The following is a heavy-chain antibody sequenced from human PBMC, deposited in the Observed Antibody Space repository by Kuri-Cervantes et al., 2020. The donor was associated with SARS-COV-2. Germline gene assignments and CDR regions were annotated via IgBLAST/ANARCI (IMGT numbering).Heavy chain of an antibody. Sequence: GESLKISCAASGFTSSSYAMHWVRQAPGKGLEWVAVISYDGSNKYYADSVKGRFTISRDNSKNTLYLQMNSLRAEDTAVYYCARDGIVVVPAAIWAEGYFDLWGRGTLVTVSS. CDR2: ISYDGSNK. D-gene: IGHD2-2*02. V-gene: IGHV3-30-3*01. CDR3: ARDGIVVVPAAIWAEGYFDL. CDR1: GFTSSSYA. J-gene: IGHJ2*01.